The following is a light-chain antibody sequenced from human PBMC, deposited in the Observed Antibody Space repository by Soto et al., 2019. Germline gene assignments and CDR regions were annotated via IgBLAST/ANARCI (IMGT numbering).Light chain of an antibody. CDR1: SSDVGGYNY. V-gene: IGLV2-14*01. J-gene: IGLJ3*02. CDR3: SSYTGSSTLEV. CDR2: EVS. Sequence: QSVLTQPASVSGAPGQSITISCTGTSSDVGGYNYVSWYQQHPGKAPKLMIYEVSNRPSGVSNRFSGSKSGNTASLTISGLHAEDEVDYYFSSYTGSSTLEVFGGGTKLTV.